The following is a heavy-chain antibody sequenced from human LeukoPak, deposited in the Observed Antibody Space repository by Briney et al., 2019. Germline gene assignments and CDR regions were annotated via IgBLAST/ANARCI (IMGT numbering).Heavy chain of an antibody. CDR3: ARAHSSSWYPAYYYGMDV. CDR2: IYYSGST. D-gene: IGHD6-13*01. J-gene: IGHJ6*02. V-gene: IGHV4-61*01. Sequence: SETLSLTCTVSGGSVSSNNYYWSWIRQPPGKGLEWIGYIYYSGSTNYNPSLKSRVTISVDTSKNQFSLKLSSVTAADTAVYYCARAHSSSWYPAYYYGMDVWGQGTTVTVSS. CDR1: GGSVSSNNYY.